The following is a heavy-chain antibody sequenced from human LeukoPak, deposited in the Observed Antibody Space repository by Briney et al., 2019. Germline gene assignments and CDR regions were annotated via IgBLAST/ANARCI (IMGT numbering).Heavy chain of an antibody. V-gene: IGHV1-24*01. CDR1: GYTLTELS. D-gene: IGHD2-2*01. CDR3: ATGSYCSSTSCTDWFDP. Sequence: ASVKVSCKVSGYTLTELSMHWVRQAPGKGLEWMGGFDPEDGETIYAQKFQGRVTMTEDTSTDTAYMELSSLRSDDTAVYYCATGSYCSSTSCTDWFDPWGQGTLVTVSS. J-gene: IGHJ5*02. CDR2: FDPEDGET.